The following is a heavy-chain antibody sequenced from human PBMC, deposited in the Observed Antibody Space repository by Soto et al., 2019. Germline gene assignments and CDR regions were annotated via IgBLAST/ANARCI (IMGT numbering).Heavy chain of an antibody. CDR3: AKGAIVATICWFDS. D-gene: IGHD5-12*01. J-gene: IGHJ5*01. CDR2: ISGSGGST. Sequence: GGSLRLSCGASGFTFSSYAMSWVRQAPGKGLEWVSVISGSGGSTYYADSVKGRFTISRDNSKNTLYLQMNSLRAEDTAVYYCAKGAIVATICWFDSWGQGTLVTVSS. CDR1: GFTFSSYA. V-gene: IGHV3-23*01.